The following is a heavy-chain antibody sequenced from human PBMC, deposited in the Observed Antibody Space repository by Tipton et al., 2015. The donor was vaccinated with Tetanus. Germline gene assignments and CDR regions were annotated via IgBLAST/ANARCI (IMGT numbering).Heavy chain of an antibody. V-gene: IGHV4-34*06. CDR1: GRSFSDNF. J-gene: IGHJ5*02. Sequence: TLSLTCAVHGRSFSDNFWSWIRQSPGKGLECIGESNHAASTNYNPSLKSRVTISVNTSKKQFSLRLDTVTAADTAVCYCAAAVVRWFEPWGRGTLVTVSS. D-gene: IGHD6-13*01. CDR3: AAAVVRWFEP. CDR2: SNHAAST.